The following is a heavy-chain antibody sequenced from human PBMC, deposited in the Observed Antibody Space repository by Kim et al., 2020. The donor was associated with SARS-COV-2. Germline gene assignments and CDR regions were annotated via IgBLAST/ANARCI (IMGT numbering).Heavy chain of an antibody. CDR2: INHSGST. D-gene: IGHD5-12*01. V-gene: IGHV4-34*01. CDR3: ARNCRDGYNYKGYYYYGM. Sequence: SETLSLTCAVYGGSFSGYYWSWIRQPPGKGLEWIGEINHSGSTNYNPSLKSRVTISVDTSKNQFSLKLSSVTAADTAVYYCARNCRDGYNYKGYYYYGM. CDR1: GGSFSGYY. J-gene: IGHJ6*01.